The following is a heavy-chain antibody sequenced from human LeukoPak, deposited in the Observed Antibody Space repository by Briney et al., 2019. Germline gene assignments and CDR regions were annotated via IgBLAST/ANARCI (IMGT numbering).Heavy chain of an antibody. V-gene: IGHV3-53*01. CDR1: GFTVSNNY. CDR3: AKTTGGNAYDYIDY. CDR2: IYSGGST. Sequence: GGSLRLSCAASGFTVSNNYMNWVRQAPGKGLEWVSVIYSGGSTYYADSVQGRLTISRDNSKNTLYLQMNSLRAEDTAVYYCAKTTGGNAYDYIDYWGQGTLVTVSS. J-gene: IGHJ4*02. D-gene: IGHD4-23*01.